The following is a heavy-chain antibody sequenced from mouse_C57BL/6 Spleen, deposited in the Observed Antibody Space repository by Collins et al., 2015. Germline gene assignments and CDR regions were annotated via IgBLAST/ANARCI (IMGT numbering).Heavy chain of an antibody. D-gene: IGHD3-2*02. Sequence: EVQLQQSGPELVKPGASVKISCKASGYTFTDYYMNWVKQSHGKSLEWIGDINPNNGGTSYNQKFKGKATLTVDKSSSTAYMELRSLTSEDSAVYYCASQAYFDYWGQGTTLTVSS. V-gene: IGHV1-26*01. CDR1: GYTFTDYY. CDR2: INPNNGGT. CDR3: ASQAYFDY. J-gene: IGHJ2*01.